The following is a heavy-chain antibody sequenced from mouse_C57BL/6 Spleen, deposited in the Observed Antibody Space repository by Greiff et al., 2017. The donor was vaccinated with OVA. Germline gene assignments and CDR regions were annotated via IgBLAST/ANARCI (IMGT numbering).Heavy chain of an antibody. CDR2: INPSSGYT. V-gene: IGHV1-4*01. CDR3: ARVDGYLYYAMDY. CDR1: GYTFTSYT. J-gene: IGHJ4*01. Sequence: VKVVESGAELARPGASVKMSCKASGYTFTSYTMHWVKQRPGQGLEWIGYINPSSGYTKYNQKFKDKATLTADKSSSTAYMQLSSLTSEDSAVYYCARVDGYLYYAMDYWGQGTSVTVSS. D-gene: IGHD2-3*01.